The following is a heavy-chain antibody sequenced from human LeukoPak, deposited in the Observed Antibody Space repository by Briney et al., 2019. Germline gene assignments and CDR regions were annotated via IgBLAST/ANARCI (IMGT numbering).Heavy chain of an antibody. V-gene: IGHV3-43*02. D-gene: IGHD2-15*01. CDR3: AKDLFIARGYFYYMDV. J-gene: IGHJ6*03. CDR1: GCTFDDYA. Sequence: PGGSLRLSCAASGCTFDDYAMHWVRQPPGKGLEWVSLISGDGGRTYYADSVKGRFTVSRDNSKNTLYLQMNSLGTEDTALYYCAKDLFIARGYFYYMDVWGKGTTVTVSS. CDR2: ISGDGGRT.